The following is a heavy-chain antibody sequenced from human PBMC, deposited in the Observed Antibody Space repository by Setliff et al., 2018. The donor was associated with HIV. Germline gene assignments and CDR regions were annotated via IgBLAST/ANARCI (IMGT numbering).Heavy chain of an antibody. J-gene: IGHJ5*02. V-gene: IGHV4-34*01. CDR3: ARVKSIKTTLVRLWPRFDL. CDR1: TESLTRYD. Sequence: SETLSLTCAVYTESLTRYDWAWIRQSPEKGLEWIGEIDDSGSIIYNPSLQSRVTMSVDTSKNQFSLKVRSLTAADTGLYYCARVKSIKTTLVRLWPRFDLWGQGRLVTVSS. D-gene: IGHD3-10*01. CDR2: IDDSGSI.